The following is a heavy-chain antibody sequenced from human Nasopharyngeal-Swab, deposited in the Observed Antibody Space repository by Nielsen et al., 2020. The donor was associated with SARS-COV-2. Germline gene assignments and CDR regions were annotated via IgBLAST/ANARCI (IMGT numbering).Heavy chain of an antibody. V-gene: IGHV1-8*01. D-gene: IGHD3-22*01. CDR2: MNPNSGNT. J-gene: IGHJ4*02. CDR1: GYTFTSYD. CDR3: ARSLGRSGSREGDYFDY. Sequence: ASVKVSCNASGYTFTSYDINWVRQATGQGLEWMGWMNPNSGNTGYAQKFQGRVTMTRNTSISTAYMELSSLRSEDTAVYYCARSLGRSGSREGDYFDYWGQGTLVTVSS.